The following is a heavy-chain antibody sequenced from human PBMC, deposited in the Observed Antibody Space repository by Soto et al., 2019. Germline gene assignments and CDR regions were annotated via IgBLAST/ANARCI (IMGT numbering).Heavy chain of an antibody. CDR2: INTAGDT. Sequence: VGSLRLSCAASGFTFGIYDMHWVRQATGKGLEWVSTINTAGDTYSPGSVKGRFTISRENAKNSLYLQMNSLRVDDTAVYFCVRGRDSGLYYFDSWGQGTLVTVSS. CDR1: GFTFGIYD. V-gene: IGHV3-13*01. CDR3: VRGRDSGLYYFDS. D-gene: IGHD2-21*01. J-gene: IGHJ4*02.